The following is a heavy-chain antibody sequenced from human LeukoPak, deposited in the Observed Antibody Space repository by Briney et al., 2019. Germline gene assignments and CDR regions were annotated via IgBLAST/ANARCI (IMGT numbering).Heavy chain of an antibody. CDR1: SGSISSYY. J-gene: IGHJ4*02. Sequence: SETLSLTCTVSSGSISSYYWSWIRQPPGKGLEWIGYIYYIGSTNYNPSLKSRVTISLDTSKNQFSLKLSSVTAADTAVYYCATQNSLLSGYYFDFWGQGTLVTVSS. V-gene: IGHV4-59*01. D-gene: IGHD2/OR15-2a*01. CDR3: ATQNSLLSGYYFDF. CDR2: IYYIGST.